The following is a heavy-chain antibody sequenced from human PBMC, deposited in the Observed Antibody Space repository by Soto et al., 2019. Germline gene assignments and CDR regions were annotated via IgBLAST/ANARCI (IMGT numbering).Heavy chain of an antibody. D-gene: IGHD7-27*01. CDR1: GFTFSSYG. J-gene: IGHJ4*02. Sequence: GGSLRLSCAASGFTFSSYGMHWVRQAPGKGLEWVAVISYDGSNKYYADSVKGRFTISRDNSKNTLYLQMNSLRAEDTAMYYCAKVLGYYFDYWGQGTLVTVSS. CDR2: ISYDGSNK. V-gene: IGHV3-30*18. CDR3: AKVLGYYFDY.